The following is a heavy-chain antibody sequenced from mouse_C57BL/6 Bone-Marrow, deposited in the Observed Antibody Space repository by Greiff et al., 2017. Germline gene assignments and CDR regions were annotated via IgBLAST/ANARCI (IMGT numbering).Heavy chain of an antibody. D-gene: IGHD1-1*01. Sequence: VKLMESGPELVKPGASVKLSCKASGYTFTSYDINWVKQRPGQGLEWIGWIYPRDGSTNYNEKFKGKATLTVDTSSSTAYMELHSLTSEDSAVYSVSCLAIAGSSGDCYFDVWGTGTTVTVSS. CDR2: IYPRDGST. CDR3: SCLAIAGSSGDCYFDV. J-gene: IGHJ1*03. CDR1: GYTFTSYD. V-gene: IGHV1-85*01.